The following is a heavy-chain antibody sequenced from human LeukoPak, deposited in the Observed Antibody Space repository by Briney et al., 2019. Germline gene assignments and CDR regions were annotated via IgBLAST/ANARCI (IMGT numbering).Heavy chain of an antibody. CDR3: ARLGGPAAEDS. Sequence: GGSLRLSCAASGFTFTTYWMSWVRQAPGKGLEWVANIKEDGSQKYYGDSVKGRFTISRDNAKNSLYLQMNSLRAEDTAVYSCARLGGPAAEDSWGQGTLVTVSS. CDR1: GFTFTTYW. J-gene: IGHJ4*02. CDR2: IKEDGSQK. V-gene: IGHV3-7*01. D-gene: IGHD2-2*01.